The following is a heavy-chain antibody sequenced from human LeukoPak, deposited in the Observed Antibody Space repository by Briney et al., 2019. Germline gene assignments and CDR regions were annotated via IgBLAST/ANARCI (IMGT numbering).Heavy chain of an antibody. J-gene: IGHJ5*01. D-gene: IGHD6-6*01. CDR2: IYYSGST. Sequence: SETLSLICTVSGGSISSYYWSWIRQPPGKGLEWIGYIYYSGSTNYNPSLKSRVTISVDTSKTQFSLKVNSVTAADTAVFYCAGGLGPIAMFDSWGQGILVTVSS. V-gene: IGHV4-59*01. CDR3: AGGLGPIAMFDS. CDR1: GGSISSYY.